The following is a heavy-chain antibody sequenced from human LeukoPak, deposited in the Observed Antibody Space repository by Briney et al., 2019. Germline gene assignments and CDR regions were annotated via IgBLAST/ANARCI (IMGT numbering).Heavy chain of an antibody. CDR2: IYSGGST. J-gene: IGHJ4*02. D-gene: IGHD6-6*01. CDR3: ARGQIAAPPDY. V-gene: IGHV3-53*01. Sequence: SGGSLRLSCAASGFTVSSNYMSWVRRAPGKGLGWVSVIYSGGSTYYADSVKGRFTISRDNSKNTLYLQMNSLRAEDTAVYYCARGQIAAPPDYWGQGTLVTVSS. CDR1: GFTVSSNY.